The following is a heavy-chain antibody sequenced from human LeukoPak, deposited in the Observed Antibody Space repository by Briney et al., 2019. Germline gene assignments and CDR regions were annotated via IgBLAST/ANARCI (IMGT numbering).Heavy chain of an antibody. CDR2: ISYYGSHK. D-gene: IGHD3-10*01. J-gene: IGHJ4*02. CDR3: AKDGDIMVRGVIYFDY. CDR1: GFNFSSYA. V-gene: IGHV3-30-3*01. Sequence: GESLTLSCAASGFNFSSYAMHWVRQPPGKGLEWVGVISYYGSHKYYADSVKGRFTISRDNSKSSLYLHMNSLAAEHTAVYSCAKDGDIMVRGVIYFDYWGQGTLVTVSS.